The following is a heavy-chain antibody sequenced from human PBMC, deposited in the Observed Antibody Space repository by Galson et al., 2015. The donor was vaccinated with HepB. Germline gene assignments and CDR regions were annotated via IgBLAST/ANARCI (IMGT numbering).Heavy chain of an antibody. CDR1: GFTFSNAW. Sequence: SLRLSCAASGFTFSNAWMSWVRQAPGKGLEWVGHIKSKTDGGTTDYAAPVKGRFTISRDDSKNTLYLQMNSLKTEDTAVYYCTSPSHYFDYWGQGTLVTVSS. CDR2: IKSKTDGGTT. CDR3: TSPSHYFDY. J-gene: IGHJ4*02. V-gene: IGHV3-15*01.